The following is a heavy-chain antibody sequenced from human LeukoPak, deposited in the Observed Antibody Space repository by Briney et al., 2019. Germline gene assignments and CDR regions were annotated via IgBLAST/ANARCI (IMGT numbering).Heavy chain of an antibody. J-gene: IGHJ4*02. CDR1: GITLSNYG. Sequence: GGSLRLSCAVSGITLSNYGMSWVRQAPGKGLEWVSSISSSSSYIYYADSVKGRFTISRDNAKNSLYLQMNSLRAEDTAVYYCASSGYDYVWGSYRPPDYWGQGTLVTVSS. CDR3: ASSGYDYVWGSYRPPDY. CDR2: ISSSSSYI. D-gene: IGHD3-16*02. V-gene: IGHV3-21*01.